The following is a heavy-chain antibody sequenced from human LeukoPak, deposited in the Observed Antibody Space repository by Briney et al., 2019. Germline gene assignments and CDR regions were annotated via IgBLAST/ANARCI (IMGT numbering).Heavy chain of an antibody. Sequence: GGSLRPSCAASGFTFSSYSMNWVRQAPGKGLEWVSYISSSSGSTIYYADSVKGRFTISRDNAKNSLYLQMNSLRAEDTAVYYCARPEGRDAFDIWGQGTMVTVSS. CDR2: ISSSSGSTI. V-gene: IGHV3-48*04. CDR3: ARPEGRDAFDI. CDR1: GFTFSSYS. J-gene: IGHJ3*02.